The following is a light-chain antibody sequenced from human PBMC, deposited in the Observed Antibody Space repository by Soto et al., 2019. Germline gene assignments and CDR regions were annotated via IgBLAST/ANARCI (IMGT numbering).Light chain of an antibody. J-gene: IGKJ3*01. CDR2: AES. CDR3: QQSYGNPG. Sequence: DIQMTQSPSSVSASVGDRVTITCRASRNIGSFLNWYQQKPGKAPKLLIYAESSLQSGVPSRFSGSGSGTDFTLTITTLQPEDFATYHCQQSYGNPGFGPGTKVDIK. CDR1: RNIGSF. V-gene: IGKV1-39*01.